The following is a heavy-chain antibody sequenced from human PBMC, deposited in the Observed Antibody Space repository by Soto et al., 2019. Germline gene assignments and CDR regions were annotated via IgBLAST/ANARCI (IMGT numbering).Heavy chain of an antibody. Sequence: DPVKVSCKASGYTSTGYLMHWVRQAPGQGLECMGWINLNSGGTNSAQQFQGRIIMTRDTSISKAYMELSSLRSDDTAIYYRARAMTTVTRRGMDVSDHGTTGSVSS. CDR2: INLNSGGT. CDR3: ARAMTTVTRRGMDV. CDR1: GYTSTGYL. D-gene: IGHD4-17*01. J-gene: IGHJ6*02. V-gene: IGHV1-2*02.